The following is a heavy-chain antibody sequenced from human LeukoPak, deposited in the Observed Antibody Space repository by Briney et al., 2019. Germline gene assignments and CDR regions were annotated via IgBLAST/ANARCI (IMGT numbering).Heavy chain of an antibody. D-gene: IGHD6-6*01. CDR1: GFTFSSYA. Sequence: GGSLRLSCAASGFTFSSYAMSWVRQAPGKGLEWVSGSGSGGSTYYADSVKGRFTISRDNSKNTLYLQMNSLRVEDTAVYYCVKDPYSSSSGGPYAMDVWGQGTTVTVSS. CDR2: SGSGGST. J-gene: IGHJ6*02. V-gene: IGHV3-23*01. CDR3: VKDPYSSSSGGPYAMDV.